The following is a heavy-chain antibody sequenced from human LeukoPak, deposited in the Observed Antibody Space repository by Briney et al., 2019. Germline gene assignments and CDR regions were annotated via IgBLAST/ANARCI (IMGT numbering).Heavy chain of an antibody. CDR1: GFTFSSCA. V-gene: IGHV3-21*01. CDR3: ARCSGVFGSSGY. J-gene: IGHJ4*02. Sequence: GGSLRLSCAASGFTFSSCAMSWVRQAPGKGLEWVSTISSGTGSYIYYADSVRGRFTISRDNAKNSLYLQMNSLRAEDTAVYYCARCSGVFGSSGYWGQGTLVTVSS. D-gene: IGHD6-6*01. CDR2: ISSGTGSYI.